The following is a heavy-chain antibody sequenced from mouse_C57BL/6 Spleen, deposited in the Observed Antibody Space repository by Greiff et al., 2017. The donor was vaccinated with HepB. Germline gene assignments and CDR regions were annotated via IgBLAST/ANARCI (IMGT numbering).Heavy chain of an antibody. CDR1: GFTFSDYG. D-gene: IGHD1-1*01. Sequence: DVKLVESGGGLVKPGGSLKLSCAASGFTFSDYGMHWVRQAPEKGLEWVAYISSGSSTIYYADTVKGRFTISRDNAKNTLFLQMTSLRSEDTAMYYCARPYYYGSSYGAMDYRGQGTSVTVSS. CDR3: ARPYYYGSSYGAMDY. J-gene: IGHJ4*01. CDR2: ISSGSSTI. V-gene: IGHV5-17*01.